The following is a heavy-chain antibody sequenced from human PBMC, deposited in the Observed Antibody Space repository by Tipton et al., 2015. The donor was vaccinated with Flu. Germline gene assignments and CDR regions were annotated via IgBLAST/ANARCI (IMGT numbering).Heavy chain of an antibody. CDR2: IYYSGSI. Sequence: TLSLTCTVSGGSISSYTYYWGWFRQSPGTGLEWIGYIYYSGSISYNPSLKSRVTISVDTSKNQFSLKLSSVTAADTAVYCCAREWGDAFDIWGQGTMVTVSS. D-gene: IGHD3-16*01. CDR3: AREWGDAFDI. V-gene: IGHV4-61*01. CDR1: GGSISSYTYY. J-gene: IGHJ3*02.